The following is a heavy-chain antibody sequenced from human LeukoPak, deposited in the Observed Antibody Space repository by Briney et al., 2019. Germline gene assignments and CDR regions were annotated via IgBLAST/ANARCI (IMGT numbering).Heavy chain of an antibody. D-gene: IGHD3-10*01. CDR3: AKDLWFGELSPLDFDY. V-gene: IGHV3-23*01. CDR2: ISGSGGST. CDR1: GFTFSSYA. J-gene: IGHJ4*02. Sequence: GGSLRLSCAASGFTFSSYAMGWVRQAPGKGLEWVSGISGSGGSTYYADSVKGRFTISRDNSKNTLYLQMNSLRAEDTAVYYCAKDLWFGELSPLDFDYWGQGTLVTVSS.